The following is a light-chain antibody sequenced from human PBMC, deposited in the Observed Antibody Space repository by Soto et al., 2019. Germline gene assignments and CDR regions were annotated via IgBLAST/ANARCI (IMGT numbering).Light chain of an antibody. CDR3: QQYNSYPT. CDR1: QSISSW. CDR2: KAS. V-gene: IGKV1-5*03. J-gene: IGKJ5*01. Sequence: DIQMTQSPSTLSASVGDRVTITCRASQSISSWLAWYQQKPGKAPKLLIYKASSLESGVPSRFSGSGSGTEFTLTISSLQPDDFRTYYCQQYNSYPTFGQGTRLEIK.